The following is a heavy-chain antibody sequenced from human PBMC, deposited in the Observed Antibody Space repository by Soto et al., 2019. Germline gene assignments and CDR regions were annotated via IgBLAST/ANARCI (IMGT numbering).Heavy chain of an antibody. CDR1: GFTFSSYG. J-gene: IGHJ4*02. D-gene: IGHD6-19*01. Sequence: QVQLVESGGGVVQPGRSLGLSCAASGFTFSSYGMHWVRQAPGKGLEWVAVISYDGSNKYYADSVKGRFTISRDNSKNTLYLQMNSLRAEDTAVDYCANDRHPGYSSGWYDFDYWGQGTLVTVSS. V-gene: IGHV3-30*18. CDR2: ISYDGSNK. CDR3: ANDRHPGYSSGWYDFDY.